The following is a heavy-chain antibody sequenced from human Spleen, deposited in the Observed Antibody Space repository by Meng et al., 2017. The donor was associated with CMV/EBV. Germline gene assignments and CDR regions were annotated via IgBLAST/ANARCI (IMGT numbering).Heavy chain of an antibody. V-gene: IGHV3-21*01. Sequence: GESLKISCAASGFTFSSYSMNWVRQAPGKGLEWVSSISSSSSYIYYADSVKGRFTISRDNAKNSLYLQMNSLRAEDTAVYYCARVKNTVYFDYWVQGTLVTVSS. CDR2: ISSSSSYI. D-gene: IGHD4-17*01. CDR1: GFTFSSYS. CDR3: ARVKNTVYFDY. J-gene: IGHJ4*02.